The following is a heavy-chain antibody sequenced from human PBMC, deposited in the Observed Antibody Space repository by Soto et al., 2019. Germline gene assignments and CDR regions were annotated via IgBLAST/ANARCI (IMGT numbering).Heavy chain of an antibody. CDR2: ISNSGTYT. J-gene: IGHJ4*02. Sequence: QVQLVESGGGLVKPGGSLKLSCAASGFTFSDYYMSWIRQAPGKGLEWISYISNSGTYTKYADSVKGRFTISRDNAKTSVYLHMSSLRADDTAVYYWARGKAVDYWGQGTLVTVSS. CDR3: ARGKAVDY. V-gene: IGHV3-11*05. CDR1: GFTFSDYY.